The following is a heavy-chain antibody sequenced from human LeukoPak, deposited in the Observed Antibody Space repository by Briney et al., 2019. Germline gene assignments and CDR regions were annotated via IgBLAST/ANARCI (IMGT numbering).Heavy chain of an antibody. CDR3: AKGGHIVVVPAAGQWGDADAFDI. Sequence: GGSLRLSCAASGFTFSSYAMSWVRQAPGKGLEWVSAISGSGGSTYYADSVKGRFTISRDNSKNTLYLQMNSLRAEDTAVYYCAKGGHIVVVPAAGQWGDADAFDIWGQGTMVTVSS. J-gene: IGHJ3*02. CDR2: ISGSGGST. CDR1: GFTFSSYA. V-gene: IGHV3-23*01. D-gene: IGHD2-2*01.